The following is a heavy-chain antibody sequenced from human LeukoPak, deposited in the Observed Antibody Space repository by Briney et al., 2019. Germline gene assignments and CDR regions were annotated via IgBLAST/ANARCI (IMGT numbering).Heavy chain of an antibody. CDR1: GYTFTNHY. J-gene: IGHJ5*02. V-gene: IGHV1-46*01. Sequence: ASVKVSCKASGYTFTNHYMHWVRQAPGQGLEWMGIINPSGGGTSYAHKFQGRVTMTRDMSTNTFYMELSSLRFDDTAVYYCARDVSYSGSRDAWWFDPWGQGTLVTVSS. CDR3: ARDVSYSGSRDAWWFDP. CDR2: INPSGGGT. D-gene: IGHD6-13*01.